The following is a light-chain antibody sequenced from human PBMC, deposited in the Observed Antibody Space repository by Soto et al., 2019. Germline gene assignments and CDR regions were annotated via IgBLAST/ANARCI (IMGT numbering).Light chain of an antibody. CDR3: QHYVTSLTT. V-gene: IGKV3-20*01. Sequence: PPTLSVSPGERATLSSGASQSVTSNYLAWYQQKPGQAPRLLIFGASIRVTGIPDRFIGSGSGTDFTLTISRLEPEDFAVYYCQHYVTSLTTFGQGTKVDIK. CDR1: QSVTSNY. CDR2: GAS. J-gene: IGKJ1*01.